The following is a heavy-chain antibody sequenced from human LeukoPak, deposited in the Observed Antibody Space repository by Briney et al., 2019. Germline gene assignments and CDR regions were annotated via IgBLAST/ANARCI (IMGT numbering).Heavy chain of an antibody. CDR2: ISYDGSNK. CDR3: AKVLYCSGGSCYVYYGMDV. CDR1: GFTFSSYG. V-gene: IGHV3-30*18. Sequence: PGGSLRLSCAASGFTFSSYGMHWVRQAPGKGLEWVAVISYDGSNKYYADSVKGRFTISRDNSKNTLYLQMNSLRAEDTAVYSCAKVLYCSGGSCYVYYGMDVWGQGTTVTVSS. J-gene: IGHJ6*02. D-gene: IGHD2-15*01.